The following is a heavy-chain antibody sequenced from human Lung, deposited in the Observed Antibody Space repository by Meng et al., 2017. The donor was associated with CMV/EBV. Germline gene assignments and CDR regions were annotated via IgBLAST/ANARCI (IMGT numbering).Heavy chain of an antibody. J-gene: IGHJ6*02. V-gene: IGHV3-33*06. CDR3: AKDHLITIYWGGMDV. D-gene: IGHD3-3*01. CDR2: IWYDGSNK. CDR1: GFTFSSYG. Sequence: SCAASGFTFSSYGMHWVRQAPGKGLEWVAVIWYDGSNKYYADSVKGRFTISRDNSKNTLYLQMNSLRAEDTAVYYCAKDHLITIYWGGMDVWGQGNXVNGAS.